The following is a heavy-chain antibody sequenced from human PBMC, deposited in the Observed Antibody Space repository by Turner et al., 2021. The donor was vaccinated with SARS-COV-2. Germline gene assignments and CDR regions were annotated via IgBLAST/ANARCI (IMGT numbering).Heavy chain of an antibody. J-gene: IGHJ3*02. CDR1: SNY. Sequence: SNYMSWVRQAPGKGLEWVSVIYSGGSTYYADSVKGRFTISRDNSKNTLYLQMNSLRAEDTAVYYCARGYSSGWYQRGAFDIWGQGTMVTVSS. D-gene: IGHD6-19*01. CDR2: IYSGGST. V-gene: IGHV3-53*01. CDR3: ARGYSSGWYQRGAFDI.